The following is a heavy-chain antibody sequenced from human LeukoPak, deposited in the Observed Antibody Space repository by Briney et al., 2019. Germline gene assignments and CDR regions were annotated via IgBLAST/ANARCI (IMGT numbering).Heavy chain of an antibody. J-gene: IGHJ6*02. CDR2: IVVGSGNT. CDR3: AREIVDIVATILEYYYGMDV. V-gene: IGHV1-58*01. Sequence: SVKVSCKASGFTFTSSAVQWVRQARGQRPEWIGWIVVGSGNTNYAQKFQERVTITRDMSTSTAYMELSSLRSEDTAVYYCAREIVDIVATILEYYYGMDVWGQGTTVTVSS. D-gene: IGHD5-12*01. CDR1: GFTFTSSA.